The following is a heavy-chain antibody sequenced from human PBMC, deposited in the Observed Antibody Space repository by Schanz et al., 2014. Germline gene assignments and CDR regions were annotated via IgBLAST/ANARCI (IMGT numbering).Heavy chain of an antibody. CDR3: AKDAPYPFDL. CDR1: GITFSSHS. CDR2: ITYNGGTI. V-gene: IGHV3-48*04. J-gene: IGHJ2*01. Sequence: EVQLAESGGGLVQPGGSLRLSCVASGITFSSHSFNWVRQAPGKGLEWISYITYNGGTIYYADSVKGRFTISRDNAKNSLFLHMNSLRAEDTAIYYCAKDAPYPFDLWGRGTLITVSS.